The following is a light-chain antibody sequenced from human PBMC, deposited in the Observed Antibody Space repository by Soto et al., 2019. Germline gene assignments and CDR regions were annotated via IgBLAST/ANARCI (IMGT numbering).Light chain of an antibody. V-gene: IGLV2-14*01. CDR1: SSDAGGYNY. Sequence: QSALTQPASVSGSPGQSITISCTGTSSDAGGYNYVSWYQQHPGKAPKLMIYDVSDRPSGVSNRFSGSKSGNTASLTISGLQAEDEADYSCSSYTSSSTLVVFGGGTQLTVL. J-gene: IGLJ2*01. CDR3: SSYTSSSTLVV. CDR2: DVS.